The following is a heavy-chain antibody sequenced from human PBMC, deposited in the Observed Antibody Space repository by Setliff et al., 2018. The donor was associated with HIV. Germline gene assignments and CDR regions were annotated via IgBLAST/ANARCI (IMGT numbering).Heavy chain of an antibody. CDR2: INPGDSET. V-gene: IGHV5-51*01. CDR1: GYSFTNYR. Sequence: PGESLKISCKGSGYSFTNYRIGWVRQMPGKGLEWMGIINPGDSETRYNPPFQGQVTISADKSITTAYLQWSGLKASDTAIYYCARLGPGPMFRTNFDYWGQGTQVTVSS. J-gene: IGHJ4*02. D-gene: IGHD3-10*01. CDR3: ARLGPGPMFRTNFDY.